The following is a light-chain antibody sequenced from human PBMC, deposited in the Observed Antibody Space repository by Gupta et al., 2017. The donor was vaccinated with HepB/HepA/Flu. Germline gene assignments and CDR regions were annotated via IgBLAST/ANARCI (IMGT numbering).Light chain of an antibody. CDR2: GAS. J-gene: IGKJ2*03. V-gene: IGKV3-15*01. CDR1: QSVSSN. CDR3: QQYNNWPHGS. Sequence: EIVMTQSPATLSVSPGERATLSCRASQSVSSNLAWYQQKPGQAPRLLIYGASTRATGIPARFSGSGYGTEFTLTISSRQSEDFAVYYCQQYNNWPHGSFGQGTKLEIK.